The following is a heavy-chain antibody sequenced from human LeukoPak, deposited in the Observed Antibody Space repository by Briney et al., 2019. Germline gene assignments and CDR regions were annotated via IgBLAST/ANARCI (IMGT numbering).Heavy chain of an antibody. D-gene: IGHD3-16*01. CDR3: AKDVPPRPPRGRGLWPVEVDY. CDR2: ISGSGGST. CDR1: DFSFSNYA. V-gene: IGHV3-23*01. Sequence: HPGGSLRLSCAASDFSFSNYAMSWVRQAPGKGLEWVSAISGSGGSTYYADSVKGRFTISRDNSKNTLYLQMNSLRAEDTAVYYCAKDVPPRPPRGRGLWPVEVDYWGQGTLVTVSS. J-gene: IGHJ4*02.